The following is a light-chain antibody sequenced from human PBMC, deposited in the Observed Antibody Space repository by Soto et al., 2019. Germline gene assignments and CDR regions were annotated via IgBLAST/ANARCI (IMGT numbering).Light chain of an antibody. Sequence: QSALTQPASVSGSPGQSITISCTGTSSDVGAYNYVSWYRQYPGKAPKLMIYEVSNRPSGASNRFSGSKSGNMASLTISGLQAEDEADYYCSSYTSSSTRVFGTGTKVTVL. CDR3: SSYTSSSTRV. J-gene: IGLJ1*01. CDR2: EVS. V-gene: IGLV2-14*01. CDR1: SSDVGAYNY.